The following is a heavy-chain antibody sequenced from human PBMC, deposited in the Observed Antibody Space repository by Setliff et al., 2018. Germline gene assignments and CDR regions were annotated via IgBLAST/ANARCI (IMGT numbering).Heavy chain of an antibody. J-gene: IGHJ5*02. D-gene: IGHD6-19*01. V-gene: IGHV4-4*07. CDR2: VFVDGGT. Sequence: SETLSLTCTVSGDSISTYYWSWIRRPAGKGLEWIGRVFVDGGTNYNPSLKSRVTMSVDTSKNQFSLKLTSVTAADTAIYYCARDTSSGWAAWFDPWSQGILVTVSS. CDR1: GDSISTYY. CDR3: ARDTSSGWAAWFDP.